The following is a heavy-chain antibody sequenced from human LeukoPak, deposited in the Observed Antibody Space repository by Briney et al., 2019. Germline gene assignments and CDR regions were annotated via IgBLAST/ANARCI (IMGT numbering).Heavy chain of an antibody. D-gene: IGHD3-22*01. J-gene: IGHJ4*02. CDR1: GGSISSGGYY. CDR2: IYYSGST. CDR3: ARLNTYYYDSSGYFDY. V-gene: IGHV4-31*03. Sequence: SQTLSLTCTVSGGSISSGGYYWSWIRQHPGKGLEWIGYIYYSGSTYYNPSLKSRVTISVDTSKNQFSLKLSSVTAADTAVYYCARLNTYYYDSSGYFDYWGQGTLVTVSS.